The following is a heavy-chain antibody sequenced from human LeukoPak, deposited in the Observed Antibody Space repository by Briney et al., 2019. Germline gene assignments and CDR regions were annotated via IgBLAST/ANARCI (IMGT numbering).Heavy chain of an antibody. CDR2: INPSGGST. V-gene: IGHV1-46*01. D-gene: IGHD3-3*01. J-gene: IGHJ5*02. CDR1: GYTFTSYY. CDR3: ARLYYDFWSGYYFDP. Sequence: GASVKVSCKASGYTFTSYYMHWVRQAPGQGLEWMGIINPSGGSTSYAQKFQGRVTMTRDTSTSTVYMELSSLRSEDTAVYYCARLYYDFWSGYYFDPWGQGTLVTVSS.